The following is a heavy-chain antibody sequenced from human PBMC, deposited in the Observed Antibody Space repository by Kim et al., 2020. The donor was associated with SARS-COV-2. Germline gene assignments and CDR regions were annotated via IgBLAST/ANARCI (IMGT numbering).Heavy chain of an antibody. CDR3: ARGRYSAFDI. CDR2: WYN. V-gene: IGHV6-1*01. J-gene: IGHJ3*02. Sequence: WYNEYEASVDSRITIKLHPSKNQFALQLNSVTPEDTAVYYCARGRYSAFDIWGQGTMVTVSS. D-gene: IGHD2-15*01.